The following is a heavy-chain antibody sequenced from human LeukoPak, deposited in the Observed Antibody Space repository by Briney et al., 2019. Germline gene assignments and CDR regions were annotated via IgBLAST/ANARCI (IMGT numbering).Heavy chain of an antibody. CDR1: GFTFSSYW. CDR2: IDGDGSGL. Sequence: GGSLRLSCEASGFTFSSYWMYWVRQAPGKGLVWVSRIDGDGSGLSYADSVKGRFTISRDNAKNTMYLQMNSLKVEDTAVYYCARGALSGYSYALDVWGQGTTVTVSS. V-gene: IGHV3-74*01. D-gene: IGHD5-24*01. J-gene: IGHJ6*02. CDR3: ARGALSGYSYALDV.